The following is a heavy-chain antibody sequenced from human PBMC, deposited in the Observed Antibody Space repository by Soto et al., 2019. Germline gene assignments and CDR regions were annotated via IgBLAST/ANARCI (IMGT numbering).Heavy chain of an antibody. J-gene: IGHJ5*02. CDR3: ARDHANIAAAGTGNWCDP. V-gene: IGHV1-18*04. CDR1: GYTFTSYG. D-gene: IGHD6-13*01. Sequence: ASVKVSCKASGYTFTSYGISWVRQAPGQGLEWMGWISAYNGNTNYAQKLQGRVTMTTDTSTSTAYMELRSLRSDDTAVYYCARDHANIAAAGTGNWCDPWGQGTLVTVSS. CDR2: ISAYNGNT.